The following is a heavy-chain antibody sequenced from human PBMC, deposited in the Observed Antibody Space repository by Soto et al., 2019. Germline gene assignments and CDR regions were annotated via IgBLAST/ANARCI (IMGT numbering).Heavy chain of an antibody. CDR2: IIPIFGTT. J-gene: IGHJ6*02. V-gene: IGHV1-69*06. CDR3: ARVDYDFWSGYYNGPYYYYGMDV. CDR1: GGTFGSDA. Sequence: SVKVSCKASGGTFGSDAITWVRQAPGQGLEWMGRIIPIFGTTNYAQKLQGRVTITADKSTSTAYMELSSLRSEDTAVYYCARVDYDFWSGYYNGPYYYYGMDVWGQGNTVTVYS. D-gene: IGHD3-3*01.